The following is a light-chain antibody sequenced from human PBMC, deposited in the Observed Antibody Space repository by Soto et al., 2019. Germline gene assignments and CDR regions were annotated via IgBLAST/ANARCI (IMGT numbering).Light chain of an antibody. CDR3: SSYAHGSTYV. CDR1: SSDIGSYDL. Sequence: QSLLTGPASVSVSPGQSITSSCTGTSSDIGSYDLVSWYQQHPGTAPKLIIYEVTNRPSGVSIRFSGSKSGNTASLTISGLQAEDEADYYCSSYAHGSTYVFGTGTKVTVL. CDR2: EVT. V-gene: IGLV2-14*02. J-gene: IGLJ1*01.